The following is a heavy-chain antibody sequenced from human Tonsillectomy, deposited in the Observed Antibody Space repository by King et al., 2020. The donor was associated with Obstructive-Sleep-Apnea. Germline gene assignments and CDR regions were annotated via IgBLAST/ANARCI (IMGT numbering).Heavy chain of an antibody. CDR3: ARPQREEYDSGFYFDY. V-gene: IGHV5-51*01. Sequence: QLVQSGAEVKKPGESLKISCKGSGYSFTSYWIGWVRQMPGKGLEWMGIIYPGDSDTRYSPSFQGQVTISADKSISTAYLQWSSLKASDTATYYCARPQREEYDSGFYFDYWGQGTLVTVSS. CDR1: GYSFTSYW. D-gene: IGHD3-22*01. J-gene: IGHJ4*02. CDR2: IYPGDSDT.